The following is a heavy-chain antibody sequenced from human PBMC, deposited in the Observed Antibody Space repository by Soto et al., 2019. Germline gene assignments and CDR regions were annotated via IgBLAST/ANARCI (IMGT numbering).Heavy chain of an antibody. V-gene: IGHV3-30*18. CDR2: ISYDGSNK. D-gene: IGHD3-10*01. CDR1: GFTFSSYG. Sequence: PGGSLRLSCAASGFTFSSYGMHWVSQAPGKGLEWVAVISYDGSNKYYADSVKGRFTISRDKSKNTLYLQINSLRAEDTAVYYCAKAKVLLVRTTYYYYGMEVLGQGSTVTGFS. CDR3: AKAKVLLVRTTYYYYGMEV. J-gene: IGHJ6*02.